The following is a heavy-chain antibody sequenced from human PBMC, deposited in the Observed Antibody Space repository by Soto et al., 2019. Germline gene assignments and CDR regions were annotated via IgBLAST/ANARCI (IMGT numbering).Heavy chain of an antibody. D-gene: IGHD3-16*01. Sequence: GGSLRLSCATSDFTFRNSWINWVRQAPGKGLEWVANIKPDGGATNYVDSVKGRFTISRDNVRNSASLQMNSLRVEDTAVYFCLGGNRVTQWGQGTLVTLSS. CDR1: DFTFRNSW. CDR3: LGGNRVTQ. V-gene: IGHV3-7*03. CDR2: IKPDGGAT. J-gene: IGHJ1*01.